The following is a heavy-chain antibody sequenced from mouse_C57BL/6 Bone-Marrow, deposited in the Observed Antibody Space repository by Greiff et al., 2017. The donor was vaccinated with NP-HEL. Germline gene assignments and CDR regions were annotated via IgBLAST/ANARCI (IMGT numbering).Heavy chain of an antibody. CDR2: ISSGGSYT. CDR3: ARDRENLGWYFDV. Sequence: DVMLVESGGDLVKPGGSLKLSCAASGFTFSSYGMSWVRQTPDKRLEWVATISSGGSYTYYPDSVKGRFTISRDNAKNTLYLQMSSLKSEDTAMYYCARDRENLGWYFDVWGTGTTVTVSS. V-gene: IGHV5-6*02. J-gene: IGHJ1*03. CDR1: GFTFSSYG. D-gene: IGHD4-1*01.